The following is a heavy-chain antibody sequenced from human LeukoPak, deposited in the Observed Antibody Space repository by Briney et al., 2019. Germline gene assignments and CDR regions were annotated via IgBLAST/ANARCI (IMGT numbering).Heavy chain of an antibody. CDR3: AKDISFGS. CDR1: GFTLSNHW. V-gene: IGHV3-7*03. D-gene: IGHD3-10*01. J-gene: IGHJ5*02. Sequence: PGGSLRLSCAASGFTLSNHWMIWVRQAPGKGLECVANIKQDGIEKYYLDSVKGRFTISRDNAKNSLYLQMNSLRAEDTALYYCAKDISFGSWGQGTLVTVSS. CDR2: IKQDGIEK.